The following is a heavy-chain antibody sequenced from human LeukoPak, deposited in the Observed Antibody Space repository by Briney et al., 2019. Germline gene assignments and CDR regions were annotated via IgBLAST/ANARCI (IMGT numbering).Heavy chain of an antibody. CDR2: INSDGINT. CDR1: GFTFSNYW. J-gene: IGHJ6*03. V-gene: IGHV3-74*01. CDR3: ARELGIGYYYMDV. D-gene: IGHD7-27*01. Sequence: PGGSLRLSCAASGFTFSNYWMHWVRQAPGKGLVWVSRINSDGINTSYADSVKGRFTISRDNAKNTLNLQMNSLRAEDTAVYYCARELGIGYYYMDVWGKGTTVTISS.